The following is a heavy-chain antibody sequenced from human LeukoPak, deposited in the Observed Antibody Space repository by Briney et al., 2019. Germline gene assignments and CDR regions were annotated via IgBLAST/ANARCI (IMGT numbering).Heavy chain of an antibody. CDR1: GYTFTGYY. V-gene: IGHV1-46*01. Sequence: ASVKVSCKASGYTFTGYYIHWVRQAPGQGLEWMRIINPTGTYTSYAQKFQDRVTMTRDTSTSTVYMDLSSLRSEDTALYYCARSLYNAAGFDFWGQGTLVTVSS. CDR2: INPTGTYT. J-gene: IGHJ4*02. CDR3: ARSLYNAAGFDF. D-gene: IGHD2-15*01.